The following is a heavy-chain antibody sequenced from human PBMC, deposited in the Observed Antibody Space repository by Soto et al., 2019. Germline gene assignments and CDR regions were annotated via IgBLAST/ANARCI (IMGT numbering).Heavy chain of an antibody. V-gene: IGHV4-59*01. Sequence: SETLSLTCTVSGGSISSYYWSWIRQPPGKGLEWIGYIYYSGSTNYNPSLKSRVTISVDTSKNQISLKLSSVTAADTAVYYCASGGYSSSWYLFDYWGQGTLVTVSS. CDR1: GGSISSYY. D-gene: IGHD6-13*01. CDR2: IYYSGST. CDR3: ASGGYSSSWYLFDY. J-gene: IGHJ4*02.